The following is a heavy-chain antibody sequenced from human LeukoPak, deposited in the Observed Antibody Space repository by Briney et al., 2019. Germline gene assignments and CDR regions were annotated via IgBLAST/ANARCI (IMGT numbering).Heavy chain of an antibody. J-gene: IGHJ4*02. D-gene: IGHD6-13*01. Sequence: GGSLRLSCAASGFTFSSNVMIWVRQAPGKGLEWVSSIPASGGSTYYADSVKGRFTISRDNSKNSLYLQMNSLGAEDTAVYYCAKDGGTGDSSSWFYWGQGTLVTVSS. CDR1: GFTFSSNV. CDR2: IPASGGST. CDR3: AKDGGTGDSSSWFY. V-gene: IGHV3-23*01.